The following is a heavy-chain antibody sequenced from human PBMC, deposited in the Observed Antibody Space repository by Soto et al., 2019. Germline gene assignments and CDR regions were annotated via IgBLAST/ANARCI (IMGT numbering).Heavy chain of an antibody. D-gene: IGHD1-26*01. CDR1: GYNFTTYW. V-gene: IGHV5-51*01. Sequence: LGESLKISCQGAGYNFTTYWIGWVRLVPGKGLEWMGIIFPGDSDTTYSPSFKGQVTISTDKSINTAYLQWSSLRVSDTATYYCAKHIGGISLDMYSGSYYFDNDVWGQGTMVTVSS. CDR2: IFPGDSDT. J-gene: IGHJ6*02. CDR3: AKHIGGISLDMYSGSYYFDNDV.